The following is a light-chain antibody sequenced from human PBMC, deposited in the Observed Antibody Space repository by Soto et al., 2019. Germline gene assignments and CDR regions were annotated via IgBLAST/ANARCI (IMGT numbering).Light chain of an antibody. CDR3: MQGTPWPPYT. Sequence: DVVMTQSPLSLPVTLGQPASISCRSSQSLAYIDGNTYLNWFHQRPGQSPRRLIYQVSNRDSGVPDRCSGSGSGTDFPLKISRVEADDVWVYYCMQGTPWPPYTFGQGTKLEIK. V-gene: IGKV2-30*01. CDR2: QVS. J-gene: IGKJ2*01. CDR1: QSLAYIDGNTY.